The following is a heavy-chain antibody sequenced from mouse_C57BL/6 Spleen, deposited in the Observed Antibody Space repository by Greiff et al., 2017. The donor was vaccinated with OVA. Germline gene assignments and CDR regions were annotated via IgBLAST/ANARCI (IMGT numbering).Heavy chain of an antibody. D-gene: IGHD4-1*01. CDR3: ALGRGYFDV. V-gene: IGHV1-69*01. CDR1: GYTFTSYW. Sequence: QVQLQQPGAELVMPGASVKLSCKASGYTFTSYWMHWVKQRPGQGLEWIGEIDPSDSYTNYNQKFKGKSTLTADKSSSTAYMQLSSLTSEDSAVYYCALGRGYFDVWGTGTTVTVSS. CDR2: IDPSDSYT. J-gene: IGHJ1*03.